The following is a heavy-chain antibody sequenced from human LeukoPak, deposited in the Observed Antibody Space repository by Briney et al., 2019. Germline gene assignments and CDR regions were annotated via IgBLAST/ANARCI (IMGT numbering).Heavy chain of an antibody. J-gene: IGHJ4*02. V-gene: IGHV3-74*01. Sequence: PGGSLGLSCAASGFTFSRYWMRWVRHAPGKGLAWVSRISSDGSNTNYADSVKGRFTISRDNAKNTLYLQMDSLTAEDTAVYYCVSRNYGSSPFDYWGQGTLVTVSS. CDR2: ISSDGSNT. CDR1: GFTFSRYW. CDR3: VSRNYGSSPFDY. D-gene: IGHD4-17*01.